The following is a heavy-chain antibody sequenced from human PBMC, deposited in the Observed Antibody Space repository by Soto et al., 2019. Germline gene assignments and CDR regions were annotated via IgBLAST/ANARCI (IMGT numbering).Heavy chain of an antibody. J-gene: IGHJ3*02. D-gene: IGHD2-8*01. Sequence: QVQLVQSGAEVKKPGASVKVSCKASGYTFTSYDINWVRQATGQGLEWMGWMNPNSGNTGYAQKFQGRVTMTRNTSISTAYMELSSLRSEDTAVYYWARGLQPIVLMGLDAFDIWGQGTMVTVAS. CDR1: GYTFTSYD. CDR2: MNPNSGNT. V-gene: IGHV1-8*01. CDR3: ARGLQPIVLMGLDAFDI.